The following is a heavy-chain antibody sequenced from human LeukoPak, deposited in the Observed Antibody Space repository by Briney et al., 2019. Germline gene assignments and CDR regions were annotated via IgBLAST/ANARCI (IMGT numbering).Heavy chain of an antibody. CDR2: IFWDDDK. D-gene: IGHD2-21*02. V-gene: IGHV2-5*02. CDR1: GSSLSTSGVG. J-gene: IGHJ1*01. Sequence: QITLKESGPTLVKPTQTLTLTCTFSGSSLSTSGVGGGWIRQPPGKALEWLALIFWDDDKRYNPSLESRLSITKDTSKDQVVLTMTNMDPADTATYYCTHSVGIVVVTSEDEYFLHWGQGSLVIVSS. CDR3: THSVGIVVVTSEDEYFLH.